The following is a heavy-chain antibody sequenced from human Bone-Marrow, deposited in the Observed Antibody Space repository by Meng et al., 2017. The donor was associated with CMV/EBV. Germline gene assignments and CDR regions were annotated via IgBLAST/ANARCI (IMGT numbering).Heavy chain of an antibody. D-gene: IGHD2-2*01. CDR1: RYTFTAHY. V-gene: IGHV1-2*02. J-gene: IGHJ4*02. Sequence: VKGSCTASRYTFTAHYFHWVRQAPGQGLEWMGWIHPHRGDTNYAQQFQGRVTMTRDTSTSTVYMELSSLRSEDTAVYYCARDRFRAYRLLSLFDNWGQGTLVTVSS. CDR3: ARDRFRAYRLLSLFDN. CDR2: IHPHRGDT.